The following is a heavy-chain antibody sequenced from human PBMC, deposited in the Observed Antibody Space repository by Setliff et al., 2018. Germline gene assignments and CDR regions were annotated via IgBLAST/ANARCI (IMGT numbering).Heavy chain of an antibody. D-gene: IGHD3-10*02. J-gene: IGHJ4*02. CDR1: GFSFRNCW. CDR2: INPGGSET. CDR3: LGAGTCSY. V-gene: IGHV3-7*01. Sequence: ESLRLSCVATGFSFRNCWASWVRQAPGKGPEWLASINPGGSETYYVDSARGRFTISRDNARNSLSLQMNRLRSDDTAVYYCLGAGTCSYWGQGTRVTVSS.